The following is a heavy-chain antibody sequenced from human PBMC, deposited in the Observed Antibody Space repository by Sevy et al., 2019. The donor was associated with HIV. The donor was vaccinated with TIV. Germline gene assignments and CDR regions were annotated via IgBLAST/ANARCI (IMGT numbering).Heavy chain of an antibody. V-gene: IGHV3-66*01. D-gene: IGHD5-18*01. CDR2: MYSDGST. CDR1: GFPVSSNY. CDR3: ARGKSGYGYGLDY. Sequence: GGSLGLSCAASGFPVSSNYMSWVRQAPGKGLEWVSVMYSDGSTYHADSVKGRFIISRDKSKNTLYLQMNSLRFEDTDVYYCARGKSGYGYGLDYWGQGTLVTVPS. J-gene: IGHJ4*02.